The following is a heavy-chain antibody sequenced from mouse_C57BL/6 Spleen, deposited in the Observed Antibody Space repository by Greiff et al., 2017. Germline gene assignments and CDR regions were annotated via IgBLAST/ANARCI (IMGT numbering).Heavy chain of an antibody. V-gene: IGHV1-26*01. D-gene: IGHD2-2*01. CDR2: INPNNGGT. CDR3: AREGANMVTRFAY. Sequence: EVQLQQSGPELVKPGASVKISCKASGYTFTDYYMNWVKQSHGKSLEWIGDINPNNGGTSYNQKFKGKATLTVDQSSSTAYMELRSLTSEDSAVYYGAREGANMVTRFAYWGQGTLVTVSA. J-gene: IGHJ3*01. CDR1: GYTFTDYY.